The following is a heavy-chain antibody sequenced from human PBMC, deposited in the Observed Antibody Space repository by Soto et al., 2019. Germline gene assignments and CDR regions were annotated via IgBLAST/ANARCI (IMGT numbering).Heavy chain of an antibody. Sequence: VQLVESGGGLVQPGGSLRLSCAASGFTFSGSSMHWVRQASGKGLEWVARSRSKANNYATTYAASVKGRFTISRDEPKKTTYLQMNSLKTEDTAIYYCASLIYDSSNFYDNDYWGQGTLVTVSS. J-gene: IGHJ4*02. CDR2: SRSKANNYAT. V-gene: IGHV3-73*02. D-gene: IGHD3-22*01. CDR3: ASLIYDSSNFYDNDY. CDR1: GFTFSGSS.